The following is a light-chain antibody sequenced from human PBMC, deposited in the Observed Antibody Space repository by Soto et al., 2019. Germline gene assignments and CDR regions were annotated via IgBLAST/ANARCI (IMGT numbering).Light chain of an antibody. J-gene: IGKJ1*01. V-gene: IGKV1-39*01. Sequence: DIQMTQSPSSLSASVVDRFTITFLASQGISTYLNWYHQKPGKAPKLLIYAASSLQSGVPSRFSGSGSETDFTLTISSLQPEDFATYSCQQSYSTTWTFGQGTKVDIK. CDR2: AAS. CDR1: QGISTY. CDR3: QQSYSTTWT.